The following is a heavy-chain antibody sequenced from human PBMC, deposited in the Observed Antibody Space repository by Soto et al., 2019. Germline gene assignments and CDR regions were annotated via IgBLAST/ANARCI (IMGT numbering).Heavy chain of an antibody. CDR3: AKDGYSYGYGFLDY. CDR2: ISGSGGST. D-gene: IGHD5-18*01. J-gene: IGHJ4*02. Sequence: GGSLRLSCAASGFTFSSYAMSWVRQAPGKGLEWVSAISGSGGSTYYADSVKGRFTISRDNSKNTLYLQMNSLRAEDTAVYYSAKDGYSYGYGFLDYWGQGTLVTVSS. V-gene: IGHV3-23*01. CDR1: GFTFSSYA.